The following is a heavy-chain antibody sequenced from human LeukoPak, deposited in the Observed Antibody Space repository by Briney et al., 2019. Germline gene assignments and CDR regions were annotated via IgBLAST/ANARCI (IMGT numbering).Heavy chain of an antibody. V-gene: IGHV1-2*02. CDR2: INPDSGGT. J-gene: IGHJ4*02. D-gene: IGHD3-3*02. CDR3: VRDRNHFWSGFLY. Sequence: RRASVKVSCKASGYTFTDYYFHWVRQAPGQGLEWMGWINPDSGGTGYADKFKGRVTLTRDRTISTVYMEMTSLRSDDTAIYYCVRDRNHFWSGFLYWGQGTLVTVSS. CDR1: GYTFTDYY.